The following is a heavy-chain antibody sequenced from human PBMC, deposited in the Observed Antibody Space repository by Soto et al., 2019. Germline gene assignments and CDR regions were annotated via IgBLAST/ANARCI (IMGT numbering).Heavy chain of an antibody. J-gene: IGHJ5*01. V-gene: IGHV1-69*01. CDR3: ARDRWGSYSFDS. CDR1: GGVFRNYA. CDR2: IIPVFGTA. D-gene: IGHD1-26*01. Sequence: QVQLVQSGAEVKKPGSSVKVSCKASGGVFRNYAINWVRQAPGQGLEWMGGIIPVFGTADYAQKFQCRVTITADESTTTDYMELTSLKTEDTAVYYCARDRWGSYSFDSWGQGTLVTVAS.